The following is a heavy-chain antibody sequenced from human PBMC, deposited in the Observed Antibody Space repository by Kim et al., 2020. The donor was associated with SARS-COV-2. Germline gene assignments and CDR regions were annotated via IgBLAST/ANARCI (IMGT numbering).Heavy chain of an antibody. D-gene: IGHD6-19*01. J-gene: IGHJ5*02. V-gene: IGHV4-59*13. CDR1: GGSISSYY. Sequence: SETLSLTCTVSGGSISSYYWSWIRQPPGKGLEWIGDIYYSGSTNYNPSLKSRVTISVDTSKNQFSLKLSSVTAADTAVYYCARGKSGWYVGVNWLDPWG. CDR2: IYYSGST. CDR3: ARGKSGWYVGVNWLDP.